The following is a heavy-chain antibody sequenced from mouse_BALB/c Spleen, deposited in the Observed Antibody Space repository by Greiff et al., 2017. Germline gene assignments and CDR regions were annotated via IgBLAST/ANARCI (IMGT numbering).Heavy chain of an antibody. D-gene: IGHD2-14*01. CDR2: IWSGGST. J-gene: IGHJ3*01. CDR1: GFSLTSYG. V-gene: IGHV2-4-1*01. Sequence: VQLVESGPGLVQPSQSLSITCTVSGFSLTSYGVHWVRQSPGKGLEWLGVIWSGGSTDYNAAFISRLSISKDNSKSQVFFKMNSLQADDTAIYYCARTGGRYDGAWFAYWGQGTLVTVSA. CDR3: ARTGGRYDGAWFAY.